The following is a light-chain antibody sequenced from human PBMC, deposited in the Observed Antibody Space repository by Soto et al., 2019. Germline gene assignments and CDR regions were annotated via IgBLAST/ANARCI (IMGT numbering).Light chain of an antibody. CDR1: SSDVGGYNY. Sequence: QSVLTQPASVSGSPGQSITISCTGTSSDVGGYNYVSWYQQYPGRAPKVMIYEVSNRPSGVSNRFSGSKSGNTASLTISRLQAEDEADYYCSSYTSSSPYVFGTGTKLTVL. J-gene: IGLJ1*01. CDR3: SSYTSSSPYV. CDR2: EVS. V-gene: IGLV2-14*01.